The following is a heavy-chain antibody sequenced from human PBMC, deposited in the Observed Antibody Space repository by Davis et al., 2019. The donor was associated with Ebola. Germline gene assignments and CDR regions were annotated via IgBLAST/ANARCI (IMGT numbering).Heavy chain of an antibody. D-gene: IGHD3-9*01. V-gene: IGHV4-38-2*02. CDR3: ARDPQDYDILTGYGRYYGMDV. CDR1: GYSISSGYF. Sequence: SETLSLTCTVSGYSISSGYFWGWIRQPPGKGLEWIGSIYYSGSTYYNPSLKSRVTISVDTSKNQFSLKLSSVTAADTVVYYCARDPQDYDILTGYGRYYGMDVWGKGTTVTVSS. J-gene: IGHJ6*04. CDR2: IYYSGST.